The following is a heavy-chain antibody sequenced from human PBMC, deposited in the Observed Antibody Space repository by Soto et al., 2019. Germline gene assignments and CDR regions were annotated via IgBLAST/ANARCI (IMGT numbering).Heavy chain of an antibody. V-gene: IGHV3-23*01. CDR3: AKDAKYYDFWSGPVGAFDI. CDR2: ISGSGGST. J-gene: IGHJ3*02. CDR1: GSTFSSYA. D-gene: IGHD3-3*01. Sequence: EVQLLESGGGLVQPGGSLRLSCAASGSTFSSYAMSWVRQAPGKGLEWVSAISGSGGSTYYADSVKGRFTISRDNSKNTLYLQMNSLRAEDTAVYYCAKDAKYYDFWSGPVGAFDIWGQGTMVTVSS.